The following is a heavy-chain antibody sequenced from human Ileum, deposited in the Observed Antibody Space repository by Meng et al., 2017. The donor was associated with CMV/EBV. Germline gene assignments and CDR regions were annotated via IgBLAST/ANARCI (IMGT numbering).Heavy chain of an antibody. J-gene: IGHJ4*02. V-gene: IGHV1-46*01. CDR3: ARGGVADPGGY. CDR1: GYTFTSYY. D-gene: IGHD2-15*01. CDR2: INPSGGST. Sequence: SCKASGYTFTSYYVHWVRQAPGQGLEWMGIINPSGGSTSYAQKFQGRVTMTRDTSTSTVYMELSSLRSEDTAVYYCARGGVADPGGYWGQGTLVTVSS.